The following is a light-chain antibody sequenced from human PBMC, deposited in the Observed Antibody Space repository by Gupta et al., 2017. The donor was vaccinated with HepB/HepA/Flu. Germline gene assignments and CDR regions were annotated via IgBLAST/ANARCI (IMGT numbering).Light chain of an antibody. CDR1: QYISNY. J-gene: IGKJ4*01. CDR3: QQYDNCPPLT. V-gene: IGKV1-33*01. Sequence: IQMAQSPSSLSASVGDRVTITCQASQYISNYLNWYQQKPGRAPKLLIYDASNLETGVPSRFSGSGFGTDFTFTISSLEPEDVAAYYCQQYDNCPPLTFGRGTKVEI. CDR2: DAS.